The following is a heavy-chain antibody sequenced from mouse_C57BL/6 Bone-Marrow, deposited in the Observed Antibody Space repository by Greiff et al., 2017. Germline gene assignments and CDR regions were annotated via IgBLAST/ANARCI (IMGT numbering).Heavy chain of an antibody. CDR1: GYTFTSYW. V-gene: IGHV1-69*01. CDR3: ARTFITTVVAGGYYAMDY. J-gene: IGHJ4*01. CDR2: IDPSDSYT. D-gene: IGHD1-1*01. Sequence: QVQLQQPGAELVMPGASVKLSCKASGYTFTSYWMHWVKQRPGQGLEWIGEIDPSDSYTNYNQKFKGKSTLTVDKSSSTAYMQLSSLTSEDSAVYYGARTFITTVVAGGYYAMDYGGQGTSVTVSS.